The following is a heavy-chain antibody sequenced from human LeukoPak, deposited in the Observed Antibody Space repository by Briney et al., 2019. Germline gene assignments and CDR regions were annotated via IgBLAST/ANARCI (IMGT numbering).Heavy chain of an antibody. V-gene: IGHV3-23*01. D-gene: IGHD2-21*01. CDR3: AKKGYCGGDCYSYYYYYYMDV. CDR1: GFTFSSYA. CDR2: ISGSGGST. J-gene: IGHJ6*03. Sequence: GGSLRLSCAASGFTFSSYAMSWVRQAPGKGLEWVSAISGSGGSTYYADSVKGRFTISRDNSKNTLYLQMNSLRAEDTAVYYCAKKGYCGGDCYSYYYYYYMDVWGKGTTVTVSS.